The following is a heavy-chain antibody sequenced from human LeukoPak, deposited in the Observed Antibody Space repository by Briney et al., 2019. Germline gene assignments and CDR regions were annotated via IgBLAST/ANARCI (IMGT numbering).Heavy chain of an antibody. V-gene: IGHV6-1*01. J-gene: IGHJ3*02. CDR1: GDSVSSTNYG. D-gene: IGHD1-14*01. CDR2: TYYRSQFYN. Sequence: SQTLSLTCAISGDSVSSTNYGWNWIRQSPSSGLEWMGRTYYRSQFYNDYAASVKGRITITPDTSKNQFSLQLSSLTPDDTAVYYCARGTAFDIWGQGTMVTVSS. CDR3: ARGTAFDI.